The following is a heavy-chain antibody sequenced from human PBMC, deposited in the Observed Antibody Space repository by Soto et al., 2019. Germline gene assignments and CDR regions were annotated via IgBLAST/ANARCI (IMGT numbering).Heavy chain of an antibody. V-gene: IGHV3-23*01. D-gene: IGHD4-4*01. J-gene: IGHJ6*02. CDR2: ISGSGIST. Sequence: GWSLRLSCAASVFTFSTYPMSWVRQAPGKGLEWVSGISGSGISTYYTDSVKGRFTISRDNSKNTVFLQMNSLRDEDTAVYYCVKPPVITASYYYYDMDVWGQGTTVTVSS. CDR1: VFTFSTYP. CDR3: VKPPVITASYYYYDMDV.